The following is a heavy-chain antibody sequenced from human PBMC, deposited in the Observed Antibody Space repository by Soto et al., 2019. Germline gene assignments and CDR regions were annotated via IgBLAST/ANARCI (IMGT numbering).Heavy chain of an antibody. Sequence: PGGSLRLSCAASGFTFSSYEMNWVRQAPGKGLEWVSYISSSGSTIYYADSVKGRFTISRDNAKNSLYLQMNSLRAEDTAVYYCSGGSYYRDCYGMDVWGQGISVTVSS. CDR2: ISSSGSTI. CDR3: SGGSYYRDCYGMDV. V-gene: IGHV3-48*03. J-gene: IGHJ6*02. D-gene: IGHD1-26*01. CDR1: GFTFSSYE.